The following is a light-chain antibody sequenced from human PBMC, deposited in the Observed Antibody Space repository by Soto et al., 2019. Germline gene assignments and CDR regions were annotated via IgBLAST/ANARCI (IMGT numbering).Light chain of an antibody. CDR3: QQYDGSPLT. Sequence: EIVVAPSPGTLSLSPGGRATLSCRASQSLSINSLAWYQQKPGQSPRLLVYSASTRDTGIPDRFRGSGSGTDFALTISSLEPGDFAMYYCQQYDGSPLTFGPGTKVDIK. J-gene: IGKJ3*01. CDR2: SAS. CDR1: QSLSINS. V-gene: IGKV3-20*01.